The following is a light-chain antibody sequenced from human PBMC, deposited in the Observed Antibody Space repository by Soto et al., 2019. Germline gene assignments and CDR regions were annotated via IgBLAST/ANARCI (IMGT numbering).Light chain of an antibody. Sequence: QSVLTQSPSVSAAPGQTVSISCSGTSSNIENNYVSWYQVLPKTAPKLLIYDNLKRPSGIPDRFSGSKSGTSATLGITGLQTGDEADYYCGTWESSRNWVFGGGTKLTVL. J-gene: IGLJ3*02. V-gene: IGLV1-51*01. CDR2: DNL. CDR1: SSNIENNY. CDR3: GTWESSRNWV.